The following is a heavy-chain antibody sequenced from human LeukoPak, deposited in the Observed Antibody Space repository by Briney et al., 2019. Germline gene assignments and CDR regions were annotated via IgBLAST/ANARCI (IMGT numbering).Heavy chain of an antibody. D-gene: IGHD6-19*01. J-gene: IGHJ4*02. Sequence: PGGSLRLSCAASGFTFSSYAMTWVRQAPGKGLEWVSGISAGGTRTYYADSVKGRFTISRDNSMNTLSLQMNSLRAEDTAVYYCAETSSAWYFDYWGQGTLVTVSS. CDR1: GFTFSSYA. CDR3: AETSSAWYFDY. CDR2: ISAGGTRT. V-gene: IGHV3-23*01.